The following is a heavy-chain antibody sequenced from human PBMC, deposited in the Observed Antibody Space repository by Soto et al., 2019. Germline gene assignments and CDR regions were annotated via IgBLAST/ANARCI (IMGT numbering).Heavy chain of an antibody. D-gene: IGHD2-2*01. CDR1: GDTIRSDY. V-gene: IGHV4-59*12. CDR2: ISYTGST. Sequence: SETLCLTCSVSGDTIRSDYWNGIRQPPGKRLEWIGYISYTGSTNYNPSLRSRVTMSLDTPKNQFSLKLSSVTAADTAVYYCASFNDRSEPAAILYWGQGTLVTVSS. CDR3: ASFNDRSEPAAILY. J-gene: IGHJ4*02.